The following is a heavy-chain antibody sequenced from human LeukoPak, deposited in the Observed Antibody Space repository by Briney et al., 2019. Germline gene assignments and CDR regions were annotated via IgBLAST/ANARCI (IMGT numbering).Heavy chain of an antibody. D-gene: IGHD3-22*01. Sequence: SETLSLTCTVSGGSISSYYWSWIRQPPGKGLEWIGYVYYSGSTNYNPSLKSRVTISVDTSKNQFSLKLSSVTAADTAVYYCARHQLDYYDSSGYYFGTFDYWGQGTLVTVSS. CDR2: VYYSGST. V-gene: IGHV4-59*08. CDR1: GGSISSYY. J-gene: IGHJ4*02. CDR3: ARHQLDYYDSSGYYFGTFDY.